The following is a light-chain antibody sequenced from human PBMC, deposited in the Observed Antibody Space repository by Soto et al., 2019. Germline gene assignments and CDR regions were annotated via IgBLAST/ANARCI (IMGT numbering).Light chain of an antibody. CDR1: QSFRSN. CDR3: QQXNNWPLT. V-gene: IGKV3D-15*01. J-gene: IGKJ4*01. Sequence: EIVMTQSPATLSVSPGERVTLSCRASQSFRSNLAWYQQKPGQAPRLLIYAASTRATGIPARFSGSGSGTEFTLTISSLQSEDXAVXXXQQXNNWPLTFGGGTKVEIK. CDR2: AAS.